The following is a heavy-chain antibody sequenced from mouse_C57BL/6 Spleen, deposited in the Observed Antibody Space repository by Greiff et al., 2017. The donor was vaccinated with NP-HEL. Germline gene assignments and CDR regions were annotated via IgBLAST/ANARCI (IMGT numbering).Heavy chain of an antibody. CDR3: TRDLSYLRFAY. V-gene: IGHV5-9-1*02. Sequence: DVMLVESGEGLVKPGGSLKLSCAASGFTFSSYAMSWVRQTPEKRLEWVAYISSGGDYIYYADTVKGRFTISRDNARNTLYLQMSSLKSEDTAMYYCTRDLSYLRFAYWGQGTLVTVSA. D-gene: IGHD2-3*01. J-gene: IGHJ3*01. CDR1: GFTFSSYA. CDR2: ISSGGDYI.